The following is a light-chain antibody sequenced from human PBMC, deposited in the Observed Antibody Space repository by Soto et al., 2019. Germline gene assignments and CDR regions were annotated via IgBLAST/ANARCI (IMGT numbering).Light chain of an antibody. CDR1: SSNIGSNY. Sequence: QSVLTQPPSASGTPGQRVTISCSGSSSNIGSNYVYWYQQLPGTAPKLLIYRNNQRPSGVPDRFSGSKSGTSASLAISGLRSEDEVDYCCAAWDDSLSGPNVVFGGGTKVTVL. CDR3: AAWDDSLSGPNVV. V-gene: IGLV1-47*01. J-gene: IGLJ2*01. CDR2: RNN.